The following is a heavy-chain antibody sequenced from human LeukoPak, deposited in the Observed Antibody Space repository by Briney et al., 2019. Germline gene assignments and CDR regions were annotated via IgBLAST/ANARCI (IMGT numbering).Heavy chain of an antibody. CDR2: ISYDGSNK. J-gene: IGHJ4*02. Sequence: GGSLRLSCAASGFTFSSYAMHWVRQAPGKGLEGVAVISYDGSNKYYADSVKGLFTISRDNSKNTLYLQMNSLRAEDTAVYYCANLIVGATSYQRPRLFDYWGQGTLVTVSS. V-gene: IGHV3-30*04. CDR3: ANLIVGATSYQRPRLFDY. CDR1: GFTFSSYA. D-gene: IGHD1-26*01.